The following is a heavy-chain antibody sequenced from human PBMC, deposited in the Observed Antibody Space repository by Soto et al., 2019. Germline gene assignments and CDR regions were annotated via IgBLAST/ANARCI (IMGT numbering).Heavy chain of an antibody. CDR3: ARHAGDYYAPYNWFDP. D-gene: IGHD4-17*01. Sequence: QLQLQESGPGLVKPSETLSLTCTVSGCSISSSSYYWGWIRQPPGKGLEWIGSIYYSGSTYYNPSLKRRVTISVDTSKNQFSPTLSSVTAADTAVHYCARHAGDYYAPYNWFDPWGQGTLVTVSS. J-gene: IGHJ5*02. V-gene: IGHV4-39*01. CDR1: GCSISSSSYY. CDR2: IYYSGST.